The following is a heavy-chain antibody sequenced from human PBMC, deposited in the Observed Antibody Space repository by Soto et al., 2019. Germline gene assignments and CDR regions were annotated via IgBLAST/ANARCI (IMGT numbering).Heavy chain of an antibody. CDR2: ISSNGGST. CDR1: GFTFSSYA. J-gene: IGHJ6*03. Sequence: GGSLRLSCAASGFTFSSYAMHWVRQAPGKGLEYVSAISSNGGSTYYANSVKGRFTISRDNSKNTLYLQMGSLRAEDMAVYYCARDGRPYYYMDVWGKGTTVTVSS. CDR3: ARDGRPYYYMDV. V-gene: IGHV3-64*01. D-gene: IGHD1-26*01.